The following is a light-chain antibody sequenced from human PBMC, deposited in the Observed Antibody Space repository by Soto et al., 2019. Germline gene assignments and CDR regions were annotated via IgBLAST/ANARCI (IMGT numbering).Light chain of an antibody. J-gene: IGLJ1*01. CDR1: SGDIGSYNR. V-gene: IGLV2-14*01. CDR2: EVT. Sequence: ALTQPASVSGSPGQSITISCTGTSGDIGSYNRVSWYQQHPGKAPKLIIYEVTDRPSGVSNRFSGSKSGNTASLTISGLQAEDEAEYYCSSYTDINTRACVFGTGTKVTV. CDR3: SSYTDINTRACV.